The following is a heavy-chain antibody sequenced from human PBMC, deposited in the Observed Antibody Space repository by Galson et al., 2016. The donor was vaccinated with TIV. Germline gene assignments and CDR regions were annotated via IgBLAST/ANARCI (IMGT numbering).Heavy chain of an antibody. V-gene: IGHV4-38-2*02. CDR1: GYSIKSGYF. CDR3: IREGSTVTMHHYFGMDV. Sequence: ETLSLTCAVSGYSIKSGYFWGWIRQPPGKGLQWIGSIYESGTTYSNPSLKSRLTMSVDTSKNQFSLTLSSVTAADTAVYYCIREGSTVTMHHYFGMDVWGQGTSVTVSS. CDR2: IYESGTT. D-gene: IGHD4-17*01. J-gene: IGHJ6*02.